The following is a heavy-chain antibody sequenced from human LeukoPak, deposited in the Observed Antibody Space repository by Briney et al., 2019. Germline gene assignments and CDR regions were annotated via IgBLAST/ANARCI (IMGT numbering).Heavy chain of an antibody. CDR1: GFTFDNFA. V-gene: IGHV3-43*02. CDR3: AKSDRSGYYNWFDP. D-gene: IGHD3-3*01. J-gene: IGHJ5*02. Sequence: GGSLRLSCAASGFTFDNFAMHWVRQTPGKGLEWVSLVSGNGVNTYYADSVKGRFTISRDNSKNSLYLQMNSLRAEDTAVYYCAKSDRSGYYNWFDPWGQGSLVTVSS. CDR2: VSGNGVNT.